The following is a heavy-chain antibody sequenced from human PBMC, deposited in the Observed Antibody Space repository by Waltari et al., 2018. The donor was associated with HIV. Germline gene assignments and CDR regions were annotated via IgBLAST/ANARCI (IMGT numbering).Heavy chain of an antibody. D-gene: IGHD3-10*01. CDR3: ARHSGSMGGAFDV. CDR1: GDSVTNYY. Sequence: QLQLQESGPGLAKPSETLSLTGTVSGDSVTNYYWSWIRQPPGKGLEWIVYLYHSGSTNYNPSLKSRVTTSVDTSKNRFSLKLTSVTAADTAVYYCARHSGSMGGAFDVWGQGTMVTVSS. V-gene: IGHV4-59*08. CDR2: LYHSGST. J-gene: IGHJ3*01.